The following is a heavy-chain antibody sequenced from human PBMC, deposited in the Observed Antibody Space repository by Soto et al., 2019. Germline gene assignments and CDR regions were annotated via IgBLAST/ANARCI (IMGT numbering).Heavy chain of an antibody. CDR1: GGTFSSYA. CDR3: ASPGMTRGKRAFDI. CDR2: IIPIFGTA. J-gene: IGHJ3*02. D-gene: IGHD6-13*01. V-gene: IGHV1-69*13. Sequence: GASVKVSCKASGGTFSSYAISWVQQAPGQGLEWMGGIIPIFGTANYAQKFQGRVTITADESTSTAYMELSSLRSEDTAVYYCASPGMTRGKRAFDIWGQGTMVTVSS.